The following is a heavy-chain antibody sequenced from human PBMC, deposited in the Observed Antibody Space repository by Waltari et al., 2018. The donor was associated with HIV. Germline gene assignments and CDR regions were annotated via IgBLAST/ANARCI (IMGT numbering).Heavy chain of an antibody. CDR2: TSPVFTRT. D-gene: IGHD6-19*01. V-gene: IGHV1-69*12. CDR3: ATGLHSSGYFYFGF. CDR1: GGVFGTYS. J-gene: IGHJ4*02. Sequence: QVQLVQSGAEVKKPGSSVRVSCMASGGVFGTYSFSWVRQAPGQRPEWVGGTSPVFTRTDYAPKFQDRVRITANEVTTTVYMDLSSLKSEDTAVYYCATGLHSSGYFYFGFWGQGTLITVSS.